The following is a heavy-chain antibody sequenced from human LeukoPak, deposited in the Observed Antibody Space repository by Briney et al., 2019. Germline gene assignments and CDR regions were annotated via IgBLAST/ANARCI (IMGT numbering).Heavy chain of an antibody. CDR1: GFTFDDYG. D-gene: IGHD1-1*01. Sequence: GGSLRLSCAASGFTFDDYGMSWVRQAPGKGLEWVSGINWNGGSTGYADSVKGRFTISRDNAKNSLYLQMNSLRAEDTALYYCARAPRRGNWNDVEDYYYYYMDVWGKGTTVTISS. CDR2: INWNGGST. J-gene: IGHJ6*03. V-gene: IGHV3-20*04. CDR3: ARAPRRGNWNDVEDYYYYYMDV.